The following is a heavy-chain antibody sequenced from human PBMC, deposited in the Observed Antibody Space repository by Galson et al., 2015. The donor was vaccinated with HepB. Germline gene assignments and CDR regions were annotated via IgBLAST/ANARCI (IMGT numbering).Heavy chain of an antibody. Sequence: ETLSLTCTVSGGSISSSSYYWGWIRQPPGKGLEWIGYIYYSGSTNYNPSLKSRVTISVDTSKNQFSLKLSSVTAADTAVYYCARGSGSYVPWFDPWGQGTLVAVSS. D-gene: IGHD1-26*01. CDR1: GGSISSSSYY. V-gene: IGHV4-61*05. CDR2: IYYSGST. J-gene: IGHJ5*02. CDR3: ARGSGSYVPWFDP.